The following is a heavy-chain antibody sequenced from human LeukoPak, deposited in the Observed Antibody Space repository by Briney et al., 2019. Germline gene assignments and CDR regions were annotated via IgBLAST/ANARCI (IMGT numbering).Heavy chain of an antibody. D-gene: IGHD4-11*01. J-gene: IGHJ3*02. CDR1: GFSFSSSA. CDR3: ARDPDGNYVGAFEM. Sequence: GGSLRLSCAASGFSFSSSAMMWVRQAPGMGLELISAILSGGDVFFYGDSVRGRFTISRADSTNTLVLQMNNLRADDSAVYYCARDPDGNYVGAFEMWGRGTMVTVSS. V-gene: IGHV3-23*01. CDR2: ILSGGDVF.